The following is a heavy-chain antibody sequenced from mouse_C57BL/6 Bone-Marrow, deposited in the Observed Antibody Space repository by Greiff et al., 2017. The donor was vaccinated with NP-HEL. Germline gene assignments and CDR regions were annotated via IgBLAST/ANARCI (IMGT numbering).Heavy chain of an antibody. Sequence: VQLQESGPGLVAPSQSLSITCTVSGFSLTSYAISWVRQPPGKGLEWLGVIWPGGGTNYNSALKSRLSISKDNSKSQVFLKMNSLQTDDTARYYGARGYYYGHYYAMDYWGQGTSVTVSS. CDR2: IWPGGGT. J-gene: IGHJ4*01. V-gene: IGHV2-9-1*01. D-gene: IGHD1-1*01. CDR1: GFSLTSYA. CDR3: ARGYYYGHYYAMDY.